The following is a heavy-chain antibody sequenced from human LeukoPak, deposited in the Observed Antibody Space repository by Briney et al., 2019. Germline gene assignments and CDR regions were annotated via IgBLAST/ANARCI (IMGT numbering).Heavy chain of an antibody. D-gene: IGHD2-15*01. CDR1: GGSISSSSYY. CDR2: IYYSGST. Sequence: SETLPLTCTVSGGSISSSSYYWGWIRQPLGKGLEWIGSIYYSGSTYYNPSLKSRVTISVDTSKNQFSLKLSSVTAADTAVYYCARDRRGYCSGGSCFDDAFDIWGQGTMVTVSS. V-gene: IGHV4-39*07. J-gene: IGHJ3*02. CDR3: ARDRRGYCSGGSCFDDAFDI.